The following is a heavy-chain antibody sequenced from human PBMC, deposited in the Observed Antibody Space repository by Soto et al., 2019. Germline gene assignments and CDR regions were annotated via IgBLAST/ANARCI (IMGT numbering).Heavy chain of an antibody. J-gene: IGHJ4*02. CDR2: IIPIFGTA. CDR3: ARAHTTYVWGRYRYGPFDY. CDR1: GGTFSSYA. D-gene: IGHD3-16*02. V-gene: IGHV1-69*13. Sequence: SVKVSCKASGGTFSSYAISWVRQAPGQGLEWMGGIIPIFGTANYAQKFQGRVTITADESTSTAYMELSSLRSEDTAVYYCARAHTTYVWGRYRYGPFDYWGQGTLVTVSS.